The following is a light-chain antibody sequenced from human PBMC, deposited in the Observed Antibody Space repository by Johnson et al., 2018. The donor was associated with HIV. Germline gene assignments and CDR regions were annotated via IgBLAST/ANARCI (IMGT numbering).Light chain of an antibody. Sequence: QSVLTQPPSVSAAPGQKVTIPCSGSSSNIGNNYVSWYQHLPGTAPKLLIYENNKRPSGSPDRFSGSKSGTSATLDITGLQTGDEADYYCGTWDSSLSAVFGTGTKVTVL. CDR1: SSNIGNNY. J-gene: IGLJ1*01. V-gene: IGLV1-51*02. CDR3: GTWDSSLSAV. CDR2: ENN.